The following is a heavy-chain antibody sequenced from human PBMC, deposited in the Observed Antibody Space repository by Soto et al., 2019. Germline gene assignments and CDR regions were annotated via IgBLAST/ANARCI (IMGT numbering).Heavy chain of an antibody. CDR2: ITPLFGTA. J-gene: IGHJ2*01. CDR1: GGTFSSYA. CDR3: ARVSSTGSDDGDYKPYWYFDL. D-gene: IGHD4-17*01. V-gene: IGHV1-69*01. Sequence: QVQLVQSGAEVKKPGSSVKVSCTASGGTFSSYAISWVRQAPGQGLECMGGITPLFGTANYAQKFQGRVTITADESTSTAYMELSSLRSEDTAVYYCARVSSTGSDDGDYKPYWYFDLWGRGTLVTVSS.